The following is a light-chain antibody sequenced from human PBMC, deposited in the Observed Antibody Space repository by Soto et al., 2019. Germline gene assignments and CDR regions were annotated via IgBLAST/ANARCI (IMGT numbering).Light chain of an antibody. CDR1: SSYVGAYNL. CDR2: EGT. CDR3: CSFAGSRTFV. V-gene: IGLV2-23*01. J-gene: IGLJ3*02. Sequence: QSALTQPASVSGSPEQSITISCTGTSSYVGAYNLVSWYQQHPGKAPRLIIYEGTKRPSGIAHRFSDSKSDNTASLAISGLRAEDEAHYHCCSFAGSRTFVFGGVTKLTVL.